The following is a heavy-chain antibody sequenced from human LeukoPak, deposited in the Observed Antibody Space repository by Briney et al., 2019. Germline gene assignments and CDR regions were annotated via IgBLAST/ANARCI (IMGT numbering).Heavy chain of an antibody. Sequence: PGGSLRLSCAASGFTFSDYYMSWIRQAPGKGLEWVSYISSSGSTIYYADSVKGRFTISRDNAKNSLYLQMNSLRAEDTAVYYCAKDGRYCSGGSCYTYYYMDVWGKGTTVTVSS. CDR3: AKDGRYCSGGSCYTYYYMDV. CDR1: GFTFSDYY. D-gene: IGHD2-15*01. J-gene: IGHJ6*03. V-gene: IGHV3-11*01. CDR2: ISSSGSTI.